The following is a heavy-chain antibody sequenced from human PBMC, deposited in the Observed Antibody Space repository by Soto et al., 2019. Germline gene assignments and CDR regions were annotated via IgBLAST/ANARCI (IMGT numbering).Heavy chain of an antibody. J-gene: IGHJ4*02. CDR1: GGSISSGGYY. D-gene: IGHD6-19*01. CDR2: IYYSGST. V-gene: IGHV4-31*03. Sequence: PSETLSLTCIVSGGSISSGGYYWSWIRQHPGKGLEWIGYIYYSGSTYYNPSLKSRVTISVDTSKNQFSLKLSSVTAADTAVYYCARRVAGTNFDYWGQGTLVTVSS. CDR3: ARRVAGTNFDY.